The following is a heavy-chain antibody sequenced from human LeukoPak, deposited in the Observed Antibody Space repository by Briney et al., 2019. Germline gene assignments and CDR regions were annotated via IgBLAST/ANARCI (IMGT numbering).Heavy chain of an antibody. J-gene: IGHJ4*03. CDR3: ARETTLTGYSSGLGFNY. V-gene: IGHV4-59*01. D-gene: IGHD6-19*01. CDR2: IYDSGTT. CDR1: GGCISGWY. Sequence: SETLSLTCAVSGGCISGWYWSWIRQPPGKGLERIGHIYDSGTTNYNPSLKSRVTMSVDSSKNQFSLKLTSVTAADTAVYYCARETTLTGYSSGLGFNYWGQGTTVTVSS.